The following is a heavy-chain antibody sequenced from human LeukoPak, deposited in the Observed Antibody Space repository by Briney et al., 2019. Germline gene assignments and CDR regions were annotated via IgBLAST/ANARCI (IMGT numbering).Heavy chain of an antibody. CDR1: GFSFSSYW. CDR2: IEQDGTDK. D-gene: IGHD3-10*01. Sequence: GGSLRLSCAASGFSFSSYWMSWVRQAPGKGLEWVANIEQDGTDKYYVDSVKGRFTISRDNAKNSLYLQMNSPRAEDTALYYCAMAFSGSGSYYTTTFDYWGQGTLVTVSS. CDR3: AMAFSGSGSYYTTTFDY. J-gene: IGHJ4*02. V-gene: IGHV3-7*03.